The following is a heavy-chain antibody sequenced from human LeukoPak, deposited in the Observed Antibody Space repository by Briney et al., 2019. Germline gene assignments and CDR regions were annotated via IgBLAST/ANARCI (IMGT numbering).Heavy chain of an antibody. Sequence: GGSLRLSCAPSGFTFSSYIMNWVRQAPGKGGEGGAYISSSSSTIYYADSVKGRFTISRDNDKTSLYLQMNSLRAEHTAVYHCARESYYYDSSGLPYYYYMDVWGKGTTVTVYS. CDR3: ARESYYYDSSGLPYYYYMDV. J-gene: IGHJ6*03. CDR2: ISSSSSTI. CDR1: GFTFSSYI. D-gene: IGHD3-22*01. V-gene: IGHV3-48*04.